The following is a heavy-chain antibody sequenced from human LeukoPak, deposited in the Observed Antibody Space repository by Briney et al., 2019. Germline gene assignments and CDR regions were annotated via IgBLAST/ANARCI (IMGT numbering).Heavy chain of an antibody. CDR3: ARRDLGYYDIVTGTNYFDY. J-gene: IGHJ4*02. D-gene: IGHD3-9*01. CDR1: GGSISSSSYY. CDR2: IYYSGST. Sequence: PSETLSLTCTVSGGSISSSSYYWGWIRQPPGKGLEWIGSIYYSGSTYYDPSLKSRVTISVDPSKNQFSLKLSSVTAADTAVYYCARRDLGYYDIVTGTNYFDYWGQGTLVTVSS. V-gene: IGHV4-39*01.